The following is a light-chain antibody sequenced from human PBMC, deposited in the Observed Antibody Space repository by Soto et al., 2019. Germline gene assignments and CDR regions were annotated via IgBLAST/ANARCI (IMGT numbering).Light chain of an antibody. CDR1: SNDVGGYNF. Sequence: QSALTQPPSASGSPGQSVTISCTGTSNDVGGYNFVSWYQHHPGKAPKLMIFEVSKRPSGVPDRFSGSKSGSTASLTVSGLQAEDEADYYCSSYAGNNIYYVFGTGTKVTVL. CDR3: SSYAGNNIYYV. V-gene: IGLV2-8*01. CDR2: EVS. J-gene: IGLJ1*01.